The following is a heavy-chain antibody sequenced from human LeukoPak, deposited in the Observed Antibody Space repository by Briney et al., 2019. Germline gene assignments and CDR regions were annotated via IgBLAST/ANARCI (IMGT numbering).Heavy chain of an antibody. J-gene: IGHJ4*02. CDR3: ARQYRPWIFDY. V-gene: IGHV4-38-2*01. D-gene: IGHD2-2*01. Sequence: SETLSLTCAVSGYSLSSGYYWGWIRQPPGKGLEWIGSIYHSGSTYYNPSLKSRVTISVDTSKNQFSLKLSSVTAADTAVYYCARQYRPWIFDYWGQGTLATVSS. CDR1: GYSLSSGYY. CDR2: IYHSGST.